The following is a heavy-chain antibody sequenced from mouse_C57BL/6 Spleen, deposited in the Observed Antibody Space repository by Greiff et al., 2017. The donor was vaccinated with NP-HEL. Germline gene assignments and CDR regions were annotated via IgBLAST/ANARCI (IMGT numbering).Heavy chain of an antibody. CDR1: GFTFSSYG. J-gene: IGHJ3*01. CDR2: ISSGGSYT. Sequence: EVKLVESGGDLVKPGGSLRLSCAASGFTFSSYGMSWVRQTPDKRLEWVATISSGGSYTYYPDSVKGRFTISRDNAKNTLYLQMSSLKSEDTAMYYCARPPGSGYVWFAYWGQGTLVTVSA. V-gene: IGHV5-6*02. CDR3: ARPPGSGYVWFAY. D-gene: IGHD3-2*02.